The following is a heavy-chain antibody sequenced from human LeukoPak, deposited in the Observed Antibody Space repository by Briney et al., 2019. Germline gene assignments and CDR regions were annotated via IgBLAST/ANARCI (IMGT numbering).Heavy chain of an antibody. CDR1: GFTFSTHG. Sequence: GGSLRLSCAASGFTFSTHGMHWVRQAPGKGLEWVAFIRYDGSNKYYADSVKGRFTISRDDSKNTLYLQMNSLRAEDTAVYYCAKDQAQPSIVGAKGWFDPWGQGTLVTVSS. V-gene: IGHV3-30*02. D-gene: IGHD1-26*01. CDR2: IRYDGSNK. CDR3: AKDQAQPSIVGAKGWFDP. J-gene: IGHJ5*02.